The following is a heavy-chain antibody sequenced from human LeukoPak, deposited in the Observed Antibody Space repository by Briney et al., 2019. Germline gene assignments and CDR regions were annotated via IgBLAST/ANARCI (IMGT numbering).Heavy chain of an antibody. J-gene: IGHJ4*02. CDR3: AKGGSSWYYFDY. CDR1: GFTFSSYA. D-gene: IGHD6-13*01. CDR2: ISGSGGST. Sequence: GGSLRLSCAASGFTFSSYAMSWVRQAPGKGLEWVSAISGSGGSTYYADSVKGRFTISRDSSKNTLYLQMNSLRAEDTAVYYCAKGGSSWYYFDYWGQGTLVTVSS. V-gene: IGHV3-23*01.